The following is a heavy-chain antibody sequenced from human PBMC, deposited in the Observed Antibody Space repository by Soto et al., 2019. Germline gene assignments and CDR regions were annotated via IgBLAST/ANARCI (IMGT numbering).Heavy chain of an antibody. CDR1: GFTFSSYS. J-gene: IGHJ6*02. CDR2: ISSSSSYI. Sequence: PGGSLRLSCAASGFTFSSYSMNWVRQAPGKGLEWVSAISSSSSYIYYADSVKGRFTISRDNAKNTLYLQMNSLRAEDTAVYYCAKDLAAAGPEYYYYYGMDVWGQGTTVTVSS. D-gene: IGHD6-13*01. CDR3: AKDLAAAGPEYYYYYGMDV. V-gene: IGHV3-21*04.